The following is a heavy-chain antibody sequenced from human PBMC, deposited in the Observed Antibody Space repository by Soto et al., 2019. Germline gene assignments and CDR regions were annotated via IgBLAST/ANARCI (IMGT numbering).Heavy chain of an antibody. J-gene: IGHJ4*02. Sequence: SETLSLTCTVSGGSISHSYGSWLRLSPGKGLEWIGYIHYGGATTYNPSLKSRVTISLGTPKKHFYLNLRSVTAADTAVYFCARLHNSSDWTDFDFWGQGTRVTVS. D-gene: IGHD6-19*01. V-gene: IGHV4-59*08. CDR3: ARLHNSSDWTDFDF. CDR1: GGSISHSY. CDR2: IHYGGAT.